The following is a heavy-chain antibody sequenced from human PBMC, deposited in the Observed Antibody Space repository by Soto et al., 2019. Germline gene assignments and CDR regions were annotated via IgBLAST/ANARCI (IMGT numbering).Heavy chain of an antibody. J-gene: IGHJ4*02. Sequence: GGSLRLSCAASGFTFSTYSMNWVRQAPGKGLEWVASISSTGTYIYYADSVKGRFTISRDNAKNSLYLQMNSLRAEDTAVYYCAREGGAYCGGDCFPALDYWGQGTLVTVSS. CDR3: AREGGAYCGGDCFPALDY. V-gene: IGHV3-21*01. D-gene: IGHD2-21*02. CDR1: GFTFSTYS. CDR2: ISSTGTYI.